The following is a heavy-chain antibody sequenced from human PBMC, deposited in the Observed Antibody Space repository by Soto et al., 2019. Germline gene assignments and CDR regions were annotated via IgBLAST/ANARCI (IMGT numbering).Heavy chain of an antibody. CDR2: IIPIFGTA. D-gene: IGHD2-8*01. V-gene: IGHV1-69*06. Sequence: QVQLVQSGAEVKKPGSSVKVSCKASGGTFSSYAISWVRQAPGQGLEWMGGIIPIFGTANYARKFQGRVTITADKSTSTADMELSSLGSEDTPVYYCAGDAEGYWTNGVCGGGMDVWGQGTTVTVSS. J-gene: IGHJ6*02. CDR1: GGTFSSYA. CDR3: AGDAEGYWTNGVCGGGMDV.